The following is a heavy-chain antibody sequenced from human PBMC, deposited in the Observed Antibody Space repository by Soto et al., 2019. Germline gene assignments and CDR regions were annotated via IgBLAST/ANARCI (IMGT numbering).Heavy chain of an antibody. D-gene: IGHD5-18*01. V-gene: IGHV1-69*01. CDR1: GGTFSSYA. J-gene: IGHJ5*02. CDR3: AREFTKDTAMVRGGWFDP. Sequence: QVQLVQSGAEVKKPGSSVKVSCKASGGTFSSYAISWVRQAPGQGLEWMGGIIPIFGTANYAQKFQGRVTITADESTSTAYMELSSLRSADTAVYYCAREFTKDTAMVRGGWFDPWGQGTLVTVSS. CDR2: IIPIFGTA.